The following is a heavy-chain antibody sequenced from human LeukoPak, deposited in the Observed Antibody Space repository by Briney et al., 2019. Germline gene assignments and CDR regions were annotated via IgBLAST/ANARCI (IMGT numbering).Heavy chain of an antibody. D-gene: IGHD6-13*01. CDR2: VYTSGST. CDR1: GGSLSSTNYY. CDR3: ARDQPAAALDY. Sequence: PSETLSLTCTFSGGSLSSTNYYWSWIRQPAGKGLEWIGRVYTSGSTNYNPSLKSRVTMSIDTSKNQFSLKLSSVTAADTAVYYCARDQPAAALDYWGQGTLVTVSS. J-gene: IGHJ4*02. V-gene: IGHV4-61*02.